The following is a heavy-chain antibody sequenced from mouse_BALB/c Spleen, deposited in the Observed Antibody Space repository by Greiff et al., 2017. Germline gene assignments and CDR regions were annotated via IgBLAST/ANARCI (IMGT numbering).Heavy chain of an antibody. J-gene: IGHJ4*01. CDR3: ARHGRYSYAMDY. CDR2: IWSDGST. CDR1: GFSLTSYG. Sequence: QVQLKESGPDLVAPSQSLSITCTVSGFSLTSYGVHWVRQPPGKGLEWLVVIWSDGSTTYNSALKSRLSISKDNSKSQVFLKMNSLQTDDTAMYYCARHGRYSYAMDYWGQGTSVTVSA. V-gene: IGHV2-6-2*01. D-gene: IGHD1-1*01.